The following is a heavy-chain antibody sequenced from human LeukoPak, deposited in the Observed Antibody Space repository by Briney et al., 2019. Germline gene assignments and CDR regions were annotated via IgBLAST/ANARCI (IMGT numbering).Heavy chain of an antibody. V-gene: IGHV3-48*03. J-gene: IGHJ3*02. D-gene: IGHD1-26*01. CDR1: GFTFSSYE. CDR2: ISSSGSTI. CDR3: ARIVGATGDAFDI. Sequence: GGSLRLSCAASGFTFSSYEMNWVRQAPGKGLEWVSYISSSGSTIYYADSVKGRFTISRDNARNSLYLQMNSLRAEDTAVYYCARIVGATGDAFDIWGQGTMVTVSS.